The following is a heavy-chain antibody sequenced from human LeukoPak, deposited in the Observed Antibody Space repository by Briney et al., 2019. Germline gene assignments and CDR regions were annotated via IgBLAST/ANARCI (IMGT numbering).Heavy chain of an antibody. J-gene: IGHJ4*02. D-gene: IGHD3-22*01. Sequence: SVKVSCKASGGTFSSYAISWVRQAPGQGLEWMGGIIPIFGTANYAQKFQGRVTITTDESTSTAYMELSSLRSEDTAVYHCARTFYYYDSSGYYSYYFGYWGQGTLVTVSS. CDR3: ARTFYYYDSSGYYSYYFGY. V-gene: IGHV1-69*05. CDR1: GGTFSSYA. CDR2: IIPIFGTA.